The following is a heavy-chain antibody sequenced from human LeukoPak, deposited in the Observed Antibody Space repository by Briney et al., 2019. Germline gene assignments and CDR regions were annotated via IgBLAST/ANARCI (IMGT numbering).Heavy chain of an antibody. CDR3: TTKYCSSTSCWRIFDY. D-gene: IGHD2-2*01. CDR1: GFTFSNAW. CDR2: IKSKTDGGTT. V-gene: IGHV3-15*01. Sequence: GGSLRLSCAASGFTFSNAWMSWVRQAPGKGLEWVGRIKSKTDGGTTDYAAPVKGRFTISRDDSKNTLYLQMNSLKTEDTAVYYCTTKYCSSTSCWRIFDYWGQGTLVTVSS. J-gene: IGHJ4*02.